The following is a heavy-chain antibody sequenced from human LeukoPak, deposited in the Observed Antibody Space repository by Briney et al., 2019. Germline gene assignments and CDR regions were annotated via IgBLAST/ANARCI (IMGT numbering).Heavy chain of an antibody. V-gene: IGHV4-59*01. J-gene: IGHJ4*02. Sequence: SETLSPTCTVSGGSISSYYWSWIRQPPGKGLEWIGYIYYSGSTNYNPSLKSRVTISVDTSKSQFSLKLSSVTAADTAVYYCARDAAGIVGAFDYWGQGTLVTVSS. CDR3: ARDAAGIVGAFDY. D-gene: IGHD1-26*01. CDR2: IYYSGST. CDR1: GGSISSYY.